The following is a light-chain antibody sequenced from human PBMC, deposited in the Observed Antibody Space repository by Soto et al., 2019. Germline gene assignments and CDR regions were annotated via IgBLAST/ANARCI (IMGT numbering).Light chain of an antibody. CDR1: QGVTNS. CDR3: QQLYTYPHT. V-gene: IGKV1-9*01. J-gene: IGKJ2*01. Sequence: IQVTQSPSFLSASVGDRVTITCRTSQGVTNSFAWYQQKSGKAPRLLIYSISSLKSGVPSRFSGSGSGTEFTRTISSLQPEDFATYYCQQLYTYPHTFGLGTQLEI. CDR2: SIS.